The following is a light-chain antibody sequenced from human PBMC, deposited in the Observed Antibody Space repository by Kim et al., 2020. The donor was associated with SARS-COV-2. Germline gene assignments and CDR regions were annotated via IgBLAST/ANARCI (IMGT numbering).Light chain of an antibody. J-gene: IGKJ1*01. Sequence: DIVMTHSPDSLAVSLGERATINCKSSQSVLYSSNNKNYLAWYQQKAGQPPKLLIYWASTRDSGVPDRFSGSGSGTDFTLTISSLQAEDVAVYYCQQYYSTPWTFGQGTKVDIK. CDR3: QQYYSTPWT. CDR2: WAS. CDR1: QSVLYSSNNKNY. V-gene: IGKV4-1*01.